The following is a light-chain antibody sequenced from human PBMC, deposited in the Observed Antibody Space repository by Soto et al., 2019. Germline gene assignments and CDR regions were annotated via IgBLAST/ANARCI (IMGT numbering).Light chain of an antibody. CDR1: SSDVGGYNY. Sequence: QSVLTQPASVSGSPGQSIPISCTGTSSDVGGYNYVSWYQQHPGKAPKLMIYDGSNRPSGVSNRFSGSKSGNTAALTISGFQAEDEADYYCSSYTSSSTYVVFGGGTEVTVL. CDR2: DGS. V-gene: IGLV2-14*01. J-gene: IGLJ2*01. CDR3: SSYTSSSTYVV.